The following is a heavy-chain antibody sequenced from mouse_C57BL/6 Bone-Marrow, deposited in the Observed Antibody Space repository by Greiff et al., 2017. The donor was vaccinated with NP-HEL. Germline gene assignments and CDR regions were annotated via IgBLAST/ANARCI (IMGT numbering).Heavy chain of an antibody. J-gene: IGHJ3*01. CDR2: IDPSDSET. D-gene: IGHD1-1*01. Sequence: QVQLQQPGAELVRPGSSVKLSCKASGYTFTSYWMHWVKQRPIQGLEWIGNIDPSDSETHYNQKFKDKATLTVDKSSSTAYMQLSSLTSEDSAVYYCARGDLLRGFAYWGQGTLVTVSA. CDR3: ARGDLLRGFAY. CDR1: GYTFTSYW. V-gene: IGHV1-52*01.